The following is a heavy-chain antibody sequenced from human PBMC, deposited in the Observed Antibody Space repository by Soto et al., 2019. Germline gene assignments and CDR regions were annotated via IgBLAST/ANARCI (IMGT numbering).Heavy chain of an antibody. Sequence: PSETLSLTCSVSGVTMSYGGYSWSWIRQSPGKGLEWLSYISHLETTYYNPSFKSRLSLSIDRTRNQFSLSLSSMTAADTAVYYCARQDRVVVEGRWFDPWGQGTLVTVSS. D-gene: IGHD2-15*01. J-gene: IGHJ5*02. CDR2: ISHLETT. V-gene: IGHV4-30-2*06. CDR3: ARQDRVVVEGRWFDP. CDR1: GVTMSYGGYS.